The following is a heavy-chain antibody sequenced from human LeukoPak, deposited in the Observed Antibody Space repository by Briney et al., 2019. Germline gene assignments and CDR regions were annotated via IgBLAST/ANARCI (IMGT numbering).Heavy chain of an antibody. Sequence: PGGSLRLSCAASGFTFSSYWMHWVRHAPGKGLVWVSRINSDGSSTSYADSVKGRFTISRDNAKNTLYLQMNSLRAEDTAVYYCARDLYAVGATHSFDYWGQGTLVTVSS. CDR3: ARDLYAVGATHSFDY. V-gene: IGHV3-74*01. CDR1: GFTFSSYW. J-gene: IGHJ4*02. D-gene: IGHD1-26*01. CDR2: INSDGSST.